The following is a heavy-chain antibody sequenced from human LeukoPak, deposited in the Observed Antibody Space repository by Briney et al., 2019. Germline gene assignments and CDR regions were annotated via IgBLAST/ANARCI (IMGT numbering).Heavy chain of an antibody. V-gene: IGHV1-18*01. CDR1: GYTFTSYG. CDR3: ARDGYSSSWYNWGFDY. CDR2: ISAYNGNT. D-gene: IGHD6-13*01. Sequence: ASVKVSCKASGYTFTSYGISWVRQAPGQGLEWMGWISAYNGNTNYAQKLRGRVTMTTDTSTSTAYMELRSLRSDDTAVYYCARDGYSSSWYNWGFDYWGQGTLVTVSS. J-gene: IGHJ4*02.